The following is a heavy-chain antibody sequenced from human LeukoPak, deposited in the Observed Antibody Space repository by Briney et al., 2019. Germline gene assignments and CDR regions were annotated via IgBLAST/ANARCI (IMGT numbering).Heavy chain of an antibody. J-gene: IGHJ4*02. V-gene: IGHV3-7*01. CDR2: MKQDGSAK. D-gene: IGHD3-16*01. Sequence: GGSLRLSSAASGFTFSAYWMAWVRQAPGKGLEWVANMKQDGSAKHYVDSVKGRFTISRDNVRNSLYLQMNSLRAEDSAVYYCARDDVGALDYWGQGTLVTVSS. CDR1: GFTFSAYW. CDR3: ARDDVGALDY.